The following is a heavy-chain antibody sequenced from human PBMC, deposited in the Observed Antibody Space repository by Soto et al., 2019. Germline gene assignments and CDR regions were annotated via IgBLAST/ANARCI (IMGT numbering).Heavy chain of an antibody. CDR1: GFSLSTSGVG. D-gene: IGHD6-13*01. V-gene: IGHV2-5*02. CDR3: AHTAPAAAGLFDY. J-gene: IGHJ4*02. CDR2: NYWDDDK. Sequence: QITLKESGPTLVKPTQTLTLTCTFSGFSLSTSGVGVGWIRQPPGKALECLVLNYWDDDKRYSSSLKRRITISEDTSKDQEVLRRTNKDRADTATYFCAHTAPAAAGLFDYWGQGTLVTVSS.